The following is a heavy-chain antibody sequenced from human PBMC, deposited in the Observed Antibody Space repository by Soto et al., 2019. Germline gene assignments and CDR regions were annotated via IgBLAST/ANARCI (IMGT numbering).Heavy chain of an antibody. D-gene: IGHD2-15*01. CDR3: ISHSPEDMKRT. J-gene: IGHJ4*02. V-gene: IGHV3-73*02. CDR1: GFTFSGSS. CDR2: IRNKVHSYAT. Sequence: EVQLVESGGGLVQPGGSLKLSCAASGFTFSGSSVHWVRQASGKGLEWVGRIRNKVHSYATAYAASVRGRFTISRDDSKNTTFLQMKGLNTEDTAVYYCISHSPEDMKRTWGQGTLVTVSS.